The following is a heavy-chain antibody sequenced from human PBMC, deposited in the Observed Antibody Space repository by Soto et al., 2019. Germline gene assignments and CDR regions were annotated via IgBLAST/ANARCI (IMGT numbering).Heavy chain of an antibody. CDR3: AKDINYGDNYFDY. D-gene: IGHD4-17*01. CDR2: INPAGRTI. CDR1: AFAFSTSW. J-gene: IGHJ4*02. Sequence: EVQLVESGGTLVQPGGSLRLSCAASAFAFSTSWMHWVRQAPGAGLVWVSRINPAGRTINYADSVKGRFTISRDNSKNSLYLQMNSLRTEDSALYYCAKDINYGDNYFDYWGQGTLVTVSS. V-gene: IGHV3-74*01.